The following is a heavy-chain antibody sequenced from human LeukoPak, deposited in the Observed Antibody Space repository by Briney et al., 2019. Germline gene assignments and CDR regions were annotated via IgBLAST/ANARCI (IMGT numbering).Heavy chain of an antibody. CDR1: GGSISSSSYY. CDR3: ARLPRYYYGSGSYYKGIDY. J-gene: IGHJ4*02. CDR2: INHSGST. Sequence: SETLSLTCTVSGGSISSSSYYWGWIRQPPGKGLEWIGEINHSGSTNYNPSLKSRVTISVDTSKNQFSLKLSSVTAADTAVYYCARLPRYYYGSGSYYKGIDYWGQGTLVTVSS. V-gene: IGHV4-39*07. D-gene: IGHD3-10*01.